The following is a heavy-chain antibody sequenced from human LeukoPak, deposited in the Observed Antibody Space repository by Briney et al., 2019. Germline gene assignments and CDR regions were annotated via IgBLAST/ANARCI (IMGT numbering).Heavy chain of an antibody. CDR1: GGSISSGSYD. D-gene: IGHD1-7*01. Sequence: SQTLSLTCTVSGGSISSGSYDWGWIRQPAGKGLEWIGRIYTSGSTNYNPSLKSRVTISVDTSKNQFSLKLSSVTAADTAVYYCARVRRAVELELPTPRAFDIWGQGTMVTVSS. CDR3: ARVRRAVELELPTPRAFDI. CDR2: IYTSGST. J-gene: IGHJ3*02. V-gene: IGHV4-61*02.